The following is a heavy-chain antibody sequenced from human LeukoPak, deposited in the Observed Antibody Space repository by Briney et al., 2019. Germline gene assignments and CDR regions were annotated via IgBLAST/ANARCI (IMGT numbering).Heavy chain of an antibody. J-gene: IGHJ4*02. CDR1: GGTFSSYA. Sequence: GASVKVSCKASGGTFSSYAISWVRQAPGQGLEWMGGIIPIFGTANYAQKFQGRVTITADKSTSTAYMELRSLRSDDTAVYYCARDVVGAYGTKALDDWGQGTLVTVSS. V-gene: IGHV1-69*06. CDR2: IIPIFGTA. CDR3: ARDVVGAYGTKALDD. D-gene: IGHD1-26*01.